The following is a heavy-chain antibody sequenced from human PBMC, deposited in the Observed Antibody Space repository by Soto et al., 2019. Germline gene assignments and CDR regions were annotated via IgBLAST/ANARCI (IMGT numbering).Heavy chain of an antibody. J-gene: IGHJ6*02. CDR3: ARDAPGYRYYYYGMDV. D-gene: IGHD5-18*01. Sequence: PAETLSLTCTVSGGSISSGDYYFICIRQRPWKGLEWIGYIYYSGSTYYNPSLKSRVTISVDTSKNQFSLKLSSVTAADTAVYYCARDAPGYRYYYYGMDVWGQGTTVTVSS. V-gene: IGHV4-30-4*01. CDR2: IYYSGST. CDR1: GGSISSGDYY.